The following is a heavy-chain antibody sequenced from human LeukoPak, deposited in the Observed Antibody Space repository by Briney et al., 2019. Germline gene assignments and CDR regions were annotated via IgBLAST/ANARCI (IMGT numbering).Heavy chain of an antibody. CDR3: TRDAGTRLKYSFGYGDY. CDR2: ISASGVTI. J-gene: IGHJ4*02. Sequence: GGSLRLSCAASGFTFSNYALNWVRQAPGKGLEWVSYISASGVTIYYADAVKGRFTISRDNAKSSLYLQMNSLRAEDTAVYYCTRDAGTRLKYSFGYGDYWGQGALVTVSA. CDR1: GFTFSNYA. D-gene: IGHD5-18*01. V-gene: IGHV3-48*03.